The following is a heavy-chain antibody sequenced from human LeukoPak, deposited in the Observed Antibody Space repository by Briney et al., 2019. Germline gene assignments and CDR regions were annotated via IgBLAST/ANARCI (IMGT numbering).Heavy chain of an antibody. D-gene: IGHD6-19*01. CDR2: ISGSGGST. Sequence: GGSLRLSCAAPGFTFSSYAMSWVRQAPGKGLEWVSAISGSGGSTYYADSVKGRFTISRDNSKNTLYLQMNSLRAEDTAVYYCAKVPFPTGYSSGWSDYWGQGTLVTVSP. J-gene: IGHJ4*02. V-gene: IGHV3-23*01. CDR3: AKVPFPTGYSSGWSDY. CDR1: GFTFSSYA.